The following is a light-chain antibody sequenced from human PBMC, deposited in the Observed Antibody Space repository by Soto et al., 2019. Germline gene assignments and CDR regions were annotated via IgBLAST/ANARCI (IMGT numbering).Light chain of an antibody. CDR1: QSVSTY. J-gene: IGKJ1*01. V-gene: IGKV3-11*01. Sequence: EIVLTQSPATLSLSPGERATLSCRASQSVSTYLAWYQQKPGQAPRLLIHDASNRATGIPARFSGSGSGTDFTLTISGLQPEDVAVYYCHHRGNCPATFGHGTKVEVK. CDR3: HHRGNCPAT. CDR2: DAS.